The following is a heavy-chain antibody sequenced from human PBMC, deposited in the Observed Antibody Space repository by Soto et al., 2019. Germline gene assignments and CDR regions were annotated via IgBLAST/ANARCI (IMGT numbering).Heavy chain of an antibody. CDR3: ARDPRGYCSGGSCYSGFDP. CDR2: INPNSGGT. J-gene: IGHJ5*02. V-gene: IGHV1-2*02. Sequence: ASVVSCKASGYTFTGYYMHWVRQAPGQGLEWMGWINPNSGGTNYAQKFQGRVTMTRDTSISTAYMELSRLRSDDTAVYYCARDPRGYCSGGSCYSGFDPWGQGTLVTVSS. D-gene: IGHD2-15*01. CDR1: GYTFTGYY.